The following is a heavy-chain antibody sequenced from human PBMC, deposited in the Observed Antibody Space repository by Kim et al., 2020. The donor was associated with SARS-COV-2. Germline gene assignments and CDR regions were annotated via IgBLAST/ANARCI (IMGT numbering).Heavy chain of an antibody. CDR2: IYPGDSDT. CDR3: ARTSFAYSGYDLYYYYGMDV. Sequence: GESLKISCKGSGYSFTTYWIVWVRQMPGKGLEWMGIIYPGDSDTRYSPSFQGQVTISADKSISTAYLQWSSLKASDTAMYYCARTSFAYSGYDLYYYYGMDVWGQGTTVTVSS. J-gene: IGHJ6*02. CDR1: GYSFTTYW. V-gene: IGHV5-51*01. D-gene: IGHD5-12*01.